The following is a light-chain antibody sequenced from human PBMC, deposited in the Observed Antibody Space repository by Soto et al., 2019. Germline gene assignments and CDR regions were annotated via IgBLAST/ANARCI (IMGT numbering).Light chain of an antibody. Sequence: QSALTQPASVSGSPGQAITISCSGTSSDVGAFNYVSWYQQHPGKAPKLMIYDVSNRPSGVSNRFSGSKSGNTASLTISGLRAEDEADYYCNSYTSNNTYVFGTGTKVTV. V-gene: IGLV2-14*03. CDR2: DVS. J-gene: IGLJ1*01. CDR1: SSDVGAFNY. CDR3: NSYTSNNTYV.